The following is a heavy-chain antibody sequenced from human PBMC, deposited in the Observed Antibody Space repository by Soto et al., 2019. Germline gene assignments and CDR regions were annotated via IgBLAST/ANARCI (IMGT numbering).Heavy chain of an antibody. J-gene: IGHJ3*01. Sequence: EEQLVESGGGLVQLGGSLRLSCAASGFSVSEKYMSWVRQAPGKGLEWVSTIYSIYGRSRTCYADSVEGRFTISRDNSKNTLSLQMNTLRAEDTAVYYCARADRSAFEVWGQGAMVTVSS. CDR1: GFSVSEKY. V-gene: IGHV3-66*01. CDR3: ARADRSAFEV. CDR2: IYSIYGRSRT.